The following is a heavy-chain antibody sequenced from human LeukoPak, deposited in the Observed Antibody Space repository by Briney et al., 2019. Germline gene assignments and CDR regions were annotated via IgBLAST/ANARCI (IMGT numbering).Heavy chain of an antibody. D-gene: IGHD3-10*01. CDR1: GGSISTYY. CDR2: IYHSGTT. CDR3: ARGKWGSGSHHYYYYYGMDV. J-gene: IGHJ6*02. V-gene: IGHV4-59*08. Sequence: SETLSLTCTVSGGSISTYYWSWIRQPPGKGLDWIAYIYHSGTTNYNPSLKSRVTISEDTSKNQVSLNLTSVTAADTAVYYCARGKWGSGSHHYYYYYGMDVWGQGTTVTVSS.